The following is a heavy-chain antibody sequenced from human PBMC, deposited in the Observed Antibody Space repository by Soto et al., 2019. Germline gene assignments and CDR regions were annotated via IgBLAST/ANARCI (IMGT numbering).Heavy chain of an antibody. D-gene: IGHD3-10*01. CDR2: ISAYNGNT. Sequence: QVQLVQSGAEVKKPGASVKVSCKASGYTFTSYGISWVRQAPGQGLEWMGWISAYNGNTNYAQKLQGRVTMTTDTSTSTAYMELRSLRSDDTAGYYCAREDSVRGGTMSDWFDPWGQGTLVTVSS. CDR1: GYTFTSYG. J-gene: IGHJ5*02. CDR3: AREDSVRGGTMSDWFDP. V-gene: IGHV1-18*01.